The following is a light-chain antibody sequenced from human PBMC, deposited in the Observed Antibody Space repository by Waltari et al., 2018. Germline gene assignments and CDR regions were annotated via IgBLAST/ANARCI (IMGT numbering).Light chain of an antibody. CDR3: QQFGGSPPHIT. CDR1: QSVSSIY. CDR2: GAS. Sequence: DIVLTQSPGTLSLSPGESATLSCRASQSVSSIYLAWYQQKPGQAPRLLIYGASSRATGIPDRFSGSGSGTDFTLTISRLEPEDFAVYYCQQFGGSPPHITFGPGTKVDIK. V-gene: IGKV3-20*01. J-gene: IGKJ3*01.